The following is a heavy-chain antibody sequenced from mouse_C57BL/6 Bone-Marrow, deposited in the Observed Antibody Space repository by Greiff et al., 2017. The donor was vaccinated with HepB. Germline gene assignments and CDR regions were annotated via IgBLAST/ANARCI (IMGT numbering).Heavy chain of an antibody. Sequence: QVQLQQSGPELVKPGASVKLSCKASGYTFTSYDINWVKQRPGQGLEWIGWIYPRDGSTKYNEKFKGKATLTVDTSSSTAYMELDSLTSEDSTVYVGARKGIYYGHWYFDVWGTGTTVTVSS. D-gene: IGHD1-2*01. J-gene: IGHJ1*03. CDR2: IYPRDGST. CDR1: GYTFTSYD. V-gene: IGHV1-85*01. CDR3: ARKGIYYGHWYFDV.